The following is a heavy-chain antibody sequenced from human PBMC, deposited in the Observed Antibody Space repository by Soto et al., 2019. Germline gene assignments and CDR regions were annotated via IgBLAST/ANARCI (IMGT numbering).Heavy chain of an antibody. CDR1: AGGSISSGDSY. D-gene: IGHD6-13*01. CDR2: IYYGST. V-gene: IGHV4-31*03. CDR3: ARGVGSSWYFSYFDY. Sequence: QVQLQESGPGLVKPSQTLSLTCTVSAGGSISSGDSYWSWIRQHPGKGLEYIGHIYYGSTYYNPSLKSRVSISVVTSKNQFSLNLNSVTAADTAVYYCARGVGSSWYFSYFDYWGQGTLVSVSS. J-gene: IGHJ4*02.